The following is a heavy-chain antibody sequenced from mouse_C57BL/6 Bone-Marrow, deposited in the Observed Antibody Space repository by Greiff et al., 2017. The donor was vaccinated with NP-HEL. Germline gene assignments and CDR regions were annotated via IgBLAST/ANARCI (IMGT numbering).Heavy chain of an antibody. J-gene: IGHJ2*01. Sequence: DVKLQESGGGLVKPGGSLKLSCAASGFTFSSYAMSWVRQTPEKRLEWVATISDGGSYTYYPDNVKGRFTISRDNAKNNLYLQMSHLKSEDTAMYYCARDRGGLRRKRFDYWGQGTTLTVSS. CDR1: GFTFSSYA. D-gene: IGHD2-4*01. CDR3: ARDRGGLRRKRFDY. CDR2: ISDGGSYT. V-gene: IGHV5-4*01.